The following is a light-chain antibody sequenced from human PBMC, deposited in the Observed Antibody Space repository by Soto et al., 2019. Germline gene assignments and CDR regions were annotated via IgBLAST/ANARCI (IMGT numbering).Light chain of an antibody. CDR1: GSNIGENA. CDR3: AAWDDSLKAML. CDR2: SNA. Sequence: QSVLTQPPSASGTPGQTVTISCSGSGSNIGENAVNWYQHLPGTAPQLLIYSNALRPSGVPHRLSGSKSGTAGSLAISGLQSEDEAHYYCAAWDDSLKAMLFGGGTKLTVL. V-gene: IGLV1-44*01. J-gene: IGLJ3*02.